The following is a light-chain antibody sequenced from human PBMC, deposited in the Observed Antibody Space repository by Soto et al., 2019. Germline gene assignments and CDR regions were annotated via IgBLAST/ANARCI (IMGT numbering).Light chain of an antibody. Sequence: QSVLTQPASVSGSPGQSITISCTGTSSDVGGYNYVSWYQQHPGKAPKLMIYEVSNRPSGVSNRFSGSKSGNTASLTISGLPAEYEADYYCSSYTRSSTWVFGGGTKLTVL. J-gene: IGLJ3*02. CDR3: SSYTRSSTWV. V-gene: IGLV2-14*01. CDR1: SSDVGGYNY. CDR2: EVS.